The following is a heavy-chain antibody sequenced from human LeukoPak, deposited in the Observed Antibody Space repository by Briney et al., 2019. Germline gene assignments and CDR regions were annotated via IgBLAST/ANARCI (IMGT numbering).Heavy chain of an antibody. D-gene: IGHD1-26*01. CDR2: VKSDGSSI. CDR3: ARGGSPPEALGDTFDV. J-gene: IGHJ3*01. Sequence: GGSLRLSCAASGFTFSSHWMHWVRQAPGKGLVWVSRVKSDGSSINYADSVKGRFTISRDNAKNTLLLQMNSLRAEDTAVYYCARGGSPPEALGDTFDVWGQGTLVTVSS. V-gene: IGHV3-74*01. CDR1: GFTFSSHW.